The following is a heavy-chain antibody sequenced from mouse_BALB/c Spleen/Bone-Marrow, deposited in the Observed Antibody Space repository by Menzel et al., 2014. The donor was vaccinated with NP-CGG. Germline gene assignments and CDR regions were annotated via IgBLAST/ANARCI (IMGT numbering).Heavy chain of an antibody. CDR3: ARSTGGHDGFVY. CDR1: GFNIKDTY. CDR2: IDPANGNT. J-gene: IGHJ3*01. D-gene: IGHD2-12*01. V-gene: IGHV14-3*02. Sequence: EVMLVESGAEFVKPGASVKLSCTASGFNIKDTYMHWVKQRPEQGLEWIGRIDPANGNTKYDPKFQGKATITADTSSNTAFLQLSSLTSEDTAVYYCARSTGGHDGFVYWGQGTLVTVSA.